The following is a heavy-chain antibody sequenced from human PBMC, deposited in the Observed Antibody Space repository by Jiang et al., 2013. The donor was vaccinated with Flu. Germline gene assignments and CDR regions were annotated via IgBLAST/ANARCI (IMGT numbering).Heavy chain of an antibody. CDR2: INHSGST. Sequence: LLKPSETLSLTCAVYGGSFSGYYWSWIRQPPGKGLEWIGEINHSGSTNYNPSLKSRVTISVDTSKNQFSLKLSSVTAADTAVYYCARPQYRGWNNAIDYWGQGTLVTVSS. CDR1: GGSFSGYY. CDR3: ARPQYRGWNNAIDY. V-gene: IGHV4-34*01. J-gene: IGHJ4*02. D-gene: IGHD1/OR15-1a*01.